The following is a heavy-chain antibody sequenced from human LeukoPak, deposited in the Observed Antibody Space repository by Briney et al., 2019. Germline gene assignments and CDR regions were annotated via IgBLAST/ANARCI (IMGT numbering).Heavy chain of an antibody. J-gene: IGHJ4*02. V-gene: IGHV4-30-4*01. Sequence: SETLSLTCTVSGGSISSGDYSWSWIRQPPGKGLEWIGYIYYSGSTYYNPSLKSRVTISVDTSKNQFSLKLSSVTAADTAVYYCASNDYGDSGALDYWGQGTLVTVSS. CDR3: ASNDYGDSGALDY. D-gene: IGHD4-17*01. CDR2: IYYSGST. CDR1: GGSISSGDYS.